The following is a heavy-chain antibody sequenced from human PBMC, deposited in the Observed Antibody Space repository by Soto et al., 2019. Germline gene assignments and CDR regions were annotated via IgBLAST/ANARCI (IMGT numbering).Heavy chain of an antibody. CDR3: ARDGIVVVPAAMGPLDYYYGMDV. Sequence: LRLSCAASGFTFSSYGMHWVRQAPGKGLEWVAVIWYDGSNKYYADSVKGRFTISRDNSKNTLYPQMNSLRAEDTAVYYCARDGIVVVPAAMGPLDYYYGMDVWGQGTTVTVSS. J-gene: IGHJ6*02. CDR1: GFTFSSYG. CDR2: IWYDGSNK. V-gene: IGHV3-33*01. D-gene: IGHD2-2*01.